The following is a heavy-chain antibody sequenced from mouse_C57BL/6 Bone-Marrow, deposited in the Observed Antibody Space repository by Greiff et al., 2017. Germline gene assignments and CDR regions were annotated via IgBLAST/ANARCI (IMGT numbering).Heavy chain of an antibody. CDR3: ARKPLFITTVVPYFDY. D-gene: IGHD1-1*01. J-gene: IGHJ2*01. CDR2: IWSGGST. V-gene: IGHV2-2*01. CDR1: GFSLTSYG. Sequence: VKLQESGPGLVQPSQSLSITCTVSGFSLTSYGVHWVRQSPGKGLEWLGVIWSGGSTDYNAAFISRMSISKDNSKRQDFFKMNSLQADDTAIYYCARKPLFITTVVPYFDYWGQGTTLTVSS.